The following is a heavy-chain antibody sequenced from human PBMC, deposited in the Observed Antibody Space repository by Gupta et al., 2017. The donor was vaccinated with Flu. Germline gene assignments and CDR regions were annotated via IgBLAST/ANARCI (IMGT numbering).Heavy chain of an antibody. CDR3: ARQVDRRWFDP. CDR2: IYYSGYT. J-gene: IGHJ5*02. V-gene: IGHV4-39*01. Sequence: QLQLQESGPGLLKPSETLSLTCTVSGDSISSWSHYWGWIRQSPGKGLEWIASIYYSGYTYFSPSLKSRVSLSVDTAKNQFSLESKSVTATDTALYFCARQVDRRWFDPWGQGILVTVSS. CDR1: GDSISSWSHY.